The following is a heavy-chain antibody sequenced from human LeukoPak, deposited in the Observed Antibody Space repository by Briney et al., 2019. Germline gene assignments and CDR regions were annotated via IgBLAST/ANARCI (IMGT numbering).Heavy chain of an antibody. CDR3: ARKKYYYDSSGSYDAFDI. D-gene: IGHD3-22*01. Sequence: GGSLRLSCAASGFTFSSYSMNWVRQAPGKGLEWVSSISSSYIYYADSVKGRFTISRDNAKNSLYLQMNSLRAEDTAVYYCARKKYYYDSSGSYDAFDIWGQGTMVTVSS. V-gene: IGHV3-21*01. CDR2: ISSSYI. CDR1: GFTFSSYS. J-gene: IGHJ3*02.